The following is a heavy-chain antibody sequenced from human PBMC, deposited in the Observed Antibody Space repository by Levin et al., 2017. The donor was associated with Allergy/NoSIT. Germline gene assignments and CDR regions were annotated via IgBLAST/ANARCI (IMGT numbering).Heavy chain of an antibody. CDR2: INSISSTI. CDR1: GLTFSSYT. J-gene: IGHJ4*02. CDR3: ARGVSSWNQGDY. Sequence: PGGSLRLSCAASGLTFSSYTMNWVRQAPGKGLEWVSYINSISSTIYYTDSVKGRFTISRDNAKNSLYLQMNSLRAEDTAVYYCARGVSSWNQGDYWGQGTLVTVSS. V-gene: IGHV3-48*01. D-gene: IGHD6-13*01.